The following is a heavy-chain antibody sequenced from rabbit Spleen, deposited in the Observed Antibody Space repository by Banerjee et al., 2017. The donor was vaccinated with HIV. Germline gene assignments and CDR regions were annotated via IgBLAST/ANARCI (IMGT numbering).Heavy chain of an antibody. CDR3: ARGNDTGADYKMYYGMDL. CDR1: GFSFTSYR. V-gene: IGHV1S40*01. D-gene: IGHD7-1*01. J-gene: IGHJ6*01. Sequence: QSLEESGGDLVKPGASLTLTCTASGFSFTSYRMAWVRQAPGKGLEYIGYIIGGSGVTYYASWAKGRFTVSKASSTTVTLKMTSLTAADTATYFCARGNDTGADYKMYYGMDLWGPGTLVTVS. CDR2: IIGGSGVT.